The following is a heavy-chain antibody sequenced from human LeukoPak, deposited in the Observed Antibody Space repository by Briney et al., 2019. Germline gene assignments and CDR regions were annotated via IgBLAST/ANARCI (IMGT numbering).Heavy chain of an antibody. J-gene: IGHJ3*02. CDR2: IYTSGST. D-gene: IGHD2-2*01. CDR1: GGSLSSGSYY. CDR3: ARADRVLSVAIRPAFDI. V-gene: IGHV4-61*02. Sequence: SETLSFTCTVSGGSLSSGSYYWSWIRQPAGKGLEWIGRIYTSGSTNYNPSLKSRVTISVDTSKNQFSLKLSSVTAADTAVYYCARADRVLSVAIRPAFDIWGQGTMVTVSS.